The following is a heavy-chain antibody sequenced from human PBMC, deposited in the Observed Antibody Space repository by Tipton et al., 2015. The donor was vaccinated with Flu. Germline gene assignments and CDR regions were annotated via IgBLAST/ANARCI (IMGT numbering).Heavy chain of an antibody. CDR1: GGSISSGGYY. CDR3: ATKFANWGVWEPRDY. V-gene: IGHV4-31*03. J-gene: IGHJ4*02. D-gene: IGHD7-27*01. Sequence: TLSLTCTVSGGSISSGGYYWSWIRQHPGKGLEWIGYIYYSGSTHYNPSLKSRVTISADTSKKQFSLKLNSVTAADTAVYFCATKFANWGVWEPRDYWGQGTLVTVS. CDR2: IYYSGST.